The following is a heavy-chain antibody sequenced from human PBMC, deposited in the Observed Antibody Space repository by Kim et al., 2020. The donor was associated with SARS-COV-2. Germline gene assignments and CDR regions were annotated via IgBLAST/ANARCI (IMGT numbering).Heavy chain of an antibody. CDR2: IIPIFGTA. V-gene: IGHV1-69*13. Sequence: SVKVSCKASGGTFSSYAISWVRQAPGQGLEWMGGIIPIFGTANYAQKFQGRVTITADESTSTAYMELSSLRSEDTAVYYCARVRRVVPHYFDYWGQGTLVTVSS. CDR1: GGTFSSYA. J-gene: IGHJ4*02. CDR3: ARVRRVVPHYFDY. D-gene: IGHD3-3*01.